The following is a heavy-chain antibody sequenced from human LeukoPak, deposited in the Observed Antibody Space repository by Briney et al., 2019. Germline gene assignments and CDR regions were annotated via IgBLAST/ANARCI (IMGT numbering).Heavy chain of an antibody. CDR3: ATYRQVLLPFES. CDR1: GFTFSTFA. J-gene: IGHJ4*02. V-gene: IGHV3-23*01. Sequence: GGSLRLSCAASGFTFSTFAVVWVRQPPGKGLEWVSSIFPSGGEIHYADSVRGRFTISRDNSKSTLSLQMNSLRAEDTAIYYCATYRQVLLPFESWGQGTLVTVSS. D-gene: IGHD2-8*02. CDR2: IFPSGGEI.